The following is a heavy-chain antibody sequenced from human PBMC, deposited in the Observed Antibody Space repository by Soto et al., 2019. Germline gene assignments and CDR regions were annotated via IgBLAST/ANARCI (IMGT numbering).Heavy chain of an antibody. CDR1: GGTFSSYA. Sequence: QVQLVQSGAEVKKPGSSVKVSCKASGGTFSSYAISWVRQAPGQGLEWMGGIIPIFGTANYAQKFQGRVTITADESTGTAYMELSSLRSEDTAVYYCARTGKGIAAETHWFRDYFDYWGQGTLVTVSS. CDR2: IIPIFGTA. J-gene: IGHJ4*02. D-gene: IGHD6-13*01. CDR3: ARTGKGIAAETHWFRDYFDY. V-gene: IGHV1-69*01.